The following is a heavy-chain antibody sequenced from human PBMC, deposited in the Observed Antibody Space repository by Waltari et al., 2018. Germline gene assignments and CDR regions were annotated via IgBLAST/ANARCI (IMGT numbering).Heavy chain of an antibody. V-gene: IGHV3-30*01. Sequence: QVQLVESGGGVVQPGKSLRLSCAASDLVFKIFTVHWVRQAPGKGLEWVALISNDGTDKNYADSVRGRFTISRDSSAKTVYLRMDSLRPDDTALYFCAGDDPRWYPDAFDFWGQGTVVTVSS. D-gene: IGHD2-15*01. J-gene: IGHJ3*01. CDR2: ISNDGTDK. CDR3: AGDDPRWYPDAFDF. CDR1: DLVFKIFT.